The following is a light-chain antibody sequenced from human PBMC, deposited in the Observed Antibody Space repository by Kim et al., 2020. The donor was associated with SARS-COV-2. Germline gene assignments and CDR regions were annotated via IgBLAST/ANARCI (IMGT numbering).Light chain of an antibody. V-gene: IGLV2-8*01. CDR2: EVS. J-gene: IGLJ3*02. CDR3: SSYAGSNNLV. CDR1: SSDVGGYES. Sequence: QSALTQPPSASGSPGQSVTISCTGTSSDVGGYESVSWYQQHPGKAPKLMIYEVSKRPSGVPDRFSGSKSGNTASLTVSGLQAEDEADYYCSSYAGSNNLVFGGGTQLTVL.